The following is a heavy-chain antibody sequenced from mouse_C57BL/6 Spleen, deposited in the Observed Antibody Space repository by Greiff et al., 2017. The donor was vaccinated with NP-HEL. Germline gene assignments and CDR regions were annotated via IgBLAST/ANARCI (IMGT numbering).Heavy chain of an antibody. CDR1: GFTFTDYY. Sequence: EVQLVESGGGLVQPGGSLSLSCAASGFTFTDYYMSWVRQPPGKALEWLGFIRNKANGYTTEYSASVKGRFTISRDNSQSILYLQMNALRAEDSATYYCARYLLDYYAMDYWGQGTSVTVSS. J-gene: IGHJ4*01. CDR2: IRNKANGYTT. CDR3: ARYLLDYYAMDY. V-gene: IGHV7-3*01.